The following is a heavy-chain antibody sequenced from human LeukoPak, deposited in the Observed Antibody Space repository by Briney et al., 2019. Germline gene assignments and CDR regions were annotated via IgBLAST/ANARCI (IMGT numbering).Heavy chain of an antibody. CDR3: ATVFGYDYGDY. CDR2: ISAYDGNT. J-gene: IGHJ4*02. D-gene: IGHD3-3*01. V-gene: IGHV1-18*01. CDR1: GYSFTSYG. Sequence: ASVKVSCKTSGYSFTSYGISWVRQAPGQGLEWMGWISAYDGNTKYAQNLQDRVTMTTDTSTTTAYMELRSLRSDDTDVYYCATVFGYDYGDYWGQGTLVTVSS.